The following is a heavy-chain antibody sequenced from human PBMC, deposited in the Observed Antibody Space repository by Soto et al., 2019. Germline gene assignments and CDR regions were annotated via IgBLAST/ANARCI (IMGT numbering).Heavy chain of an antibody. J-gene: IGHJ3*02. D-gene: IGHD3-16*01. V-gene: IGHV3-49*03. CDR2: IRSKAYGGTT. CDR1: GFTFGDYA. Sequence: GGSLRLSCTASGFTFGDYAMSWFRQAPGKGLEWVGFIRSKAYGGTTEYAASVKGRFTISRDDSKSIAYLQMNSLKTEDTAVYYCTRERIHRKSYMITFGGAHDAFDIWGQGTMVTVSS. CDR3: TRERIHRKSYMITFGGAHDAFDI.